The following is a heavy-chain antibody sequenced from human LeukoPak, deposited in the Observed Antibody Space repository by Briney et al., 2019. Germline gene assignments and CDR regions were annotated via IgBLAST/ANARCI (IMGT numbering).Heavy chain of an antibody. CDR3: ATTEGVTDKWLDP. J-gene: IGHJ5*02. CDR1: GFTFTTRG. Sequence: GRSLRLSCAASGFTFTTRGMHWVRQAPGKGPQWVAFAGNDGRIKYNENSVEGRFTISRDNSKNTLYLHMNSLRPEDTAVYYCATTEGVTDKWLDPWGQGTQVTVSS. CDR2: AGNDGRIK. V-gene: IGHV3-30*02. D-gene: IGHD2-8*01.